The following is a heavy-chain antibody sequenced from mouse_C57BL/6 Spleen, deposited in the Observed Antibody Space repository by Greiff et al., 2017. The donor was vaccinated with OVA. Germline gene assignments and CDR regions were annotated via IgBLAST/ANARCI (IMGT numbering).Heavy chain of an antibody. D-gene: IGHD1-1*01. CDR3: AIFTTSPEDYFDD. J-gene: IGHJ2*01. V-gene: IGHV1-47*01. CDR2: FHPYNDDT. Sequence: VQLQQSGAELVKPGASVKLSCKASGYTFTTYPIEWMKQTPGQSLEWIGNFHPYNDDTKYNEKFKGKATLTVEKSSSTVYLELSRLTSDDSAVYYCAIFTTSPEDYFDDWGKGTTLTVSS. CDR1: GYTFTTYP.